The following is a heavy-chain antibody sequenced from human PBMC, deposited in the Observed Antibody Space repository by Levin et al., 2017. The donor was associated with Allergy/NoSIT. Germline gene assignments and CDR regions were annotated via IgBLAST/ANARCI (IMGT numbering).Heavy chain of an antibody. J-gene: IGHJ4*02. V-gene: IGHV3-9*01. Sequence: LPGGSLRLSCAASGFMFEDFAMHWVRQAPGKGLEWVSSISWNGVTLGYVDSVRGRFTISRDDANNSLYLQMNSLRAEDTALYYCAKGNSAMGDNYFDHWGQGTLVTVSS. CDR3: AKGNSAMGDNYFDH. CDR1: GFMFEDFA. CDR2: ISWNGVTL. D-gene: IGHD3-16*01.